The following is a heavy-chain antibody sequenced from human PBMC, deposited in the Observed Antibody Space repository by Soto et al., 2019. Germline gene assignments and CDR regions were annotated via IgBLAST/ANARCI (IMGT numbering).Heavy chain of an antibody. Sequence: QVQLVQSGAEVKKPGSSVKVSCKASGGTFSSYTISWVRQAPGQGLEWMGRIIPILGIANYAQKFQGRVTITADKSTSTAYMEVSSLRSEDTAVYYCARDYYGSGSYGGEYYCGMDVWGQGTTVTVSS. CDR1: GGTFSSYT. J-gene: IGHJ6*02. CDR3: ARDYYGSGSYGGEYYCGMDV. D-gene: IGHD3-10*01. V-gene: IGHV1-69*08. CDR2: IIPILGIA.